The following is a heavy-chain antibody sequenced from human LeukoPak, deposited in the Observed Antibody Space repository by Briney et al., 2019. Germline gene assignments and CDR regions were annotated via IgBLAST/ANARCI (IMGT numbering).Heavy chain of an antibody. Sequence: ASETLSLTCTVSGGSISSYYWSWIRQPPGKGREGIGYIYYSGSTNYNPSLMSRVTISVDTSKNQFSLKLSSVTAADTAVYYCARQGWSGYLDYWGQGTLVTVSS. CDR2: IYYSGST. D-gene: IGHD3-3*01. V-gene: IGHV4-59*01. CDR3: ARQGWSGYLDY. CDR1: GGSISSYY. J-gene: IGHJ4*02.